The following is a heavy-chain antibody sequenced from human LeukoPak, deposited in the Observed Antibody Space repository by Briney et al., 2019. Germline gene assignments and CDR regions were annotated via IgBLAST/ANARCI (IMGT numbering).Heavy chain of an antibody. Sequence: PSETLSLTCTVSGGSISSYYWSWIRQPPGKGLEWIGDIYYSGSTNYNPSLKSRVTISLDTSKNQFSLKLSSVTAADTAVYYCARHVVEGYCSSTSCGQRGWFDPWGQGTLVTVYS. CDR1: GGSISSYY. CDR3: ARHVVEGYCSSTSCGQRGWFDP. D-gene: IGHD2-2*01. V-gene: IGHV4-59*08. J-gene: IGHJ5*02. CDR2: IYYSGST.